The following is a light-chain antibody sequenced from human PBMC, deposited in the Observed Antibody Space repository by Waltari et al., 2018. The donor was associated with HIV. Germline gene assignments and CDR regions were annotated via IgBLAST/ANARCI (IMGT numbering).Light chain of an antibody. V-gene: IGKV1-33*01. Sequence: DIHMTQSPSSLSASVGDRVTITCQASQDISNYLNWDQHKPGKAPKLLIYDTSNLEAGVPSRFRGSGSGTDFTFTISSLQPEDFATYYCQQYNILPITFGQGTRLEIK. J-gene: IGKJ5*01. CDR3: QQYNILPIT. CDR1: QDISNY. CDR2: DTS.